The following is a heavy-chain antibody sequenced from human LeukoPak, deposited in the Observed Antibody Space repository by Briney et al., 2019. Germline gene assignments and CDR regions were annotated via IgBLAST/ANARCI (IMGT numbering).Heavy chain of an antibody. Sequence: GGSLRLSCRASGFTFSSYWMSWVRQAPGKGLEWVANTNQDGSEKHHVDSVEGRFTISRDNAKNSLYLQMNSLRAEDTAVYYCARDEYYYDSSTYYYYFDYWGQGTLVTVSS. CDR2: TNQDGSEK. D-gene: IGHD3-22*01. CDR1: GFTFSSYW. V-gene: IGHV3-7*01. J-gene: IGHJ4*02. CDR3: ARDEYYYDSSTYYYYFDY.